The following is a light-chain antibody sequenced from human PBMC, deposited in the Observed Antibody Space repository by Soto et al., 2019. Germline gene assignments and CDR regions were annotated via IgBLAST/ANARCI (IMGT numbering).Light chain of an antibody. CDR1: QSVGGD. Sequence: VMTQSPATLSVSPGERATLSCRASQSVGGDLALFKQKPGQAPRLIIHRASTRVTGIPTRFSGSGSATVFNLTINSVQSDDFVVYCCRQYNSWRPLRFGQGNKVEIK. CDR2: RAS. J-gene: IGKJ1*01. CDR3: RQYNSWRPLR. V-gene: IGKV3D-15*01.